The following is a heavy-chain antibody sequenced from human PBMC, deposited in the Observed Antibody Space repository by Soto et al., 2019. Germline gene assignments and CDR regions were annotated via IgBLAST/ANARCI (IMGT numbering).Heavy chain of an antibody. J-gene: IGHJ4*02. V-gene: IGHV4-34*01. CDR1: GGSFSGYY. Sequence: SETLSLTCAVYGGSFSGYYWSWIRQPPGKGLEWIGEINHSGSTNYNPSLKSRVTISVDTSKNQFSLKLSSVTAADTAVYYCARGGGIVTAKRYCSGGSCYSDFDYWGQGTLVTVSS. CDR2: INHSGST. CDR3: ARGGGIVTAKRYCSGGSCYSDFDY. D-gene: IGHD2-15*01.